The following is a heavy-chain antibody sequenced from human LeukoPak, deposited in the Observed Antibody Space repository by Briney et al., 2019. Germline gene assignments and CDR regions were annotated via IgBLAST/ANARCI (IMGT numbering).Heavy chain of an antibody. CDR1: GFTFSSYE. D-gene: IGHD6-13*01. V-gene: IGHV3-48*03. CDR2: INSGSTT. Sequence: GGSLRLSCAASGFTFSSYEMNWVRQAPGKGLEWVSYINSGSTTYHADSVKGRFTLSRDNAKNSLYLQMNSLRAEDTAVYYCARRYSSSWYSYDYWGQGTLVTVSS. CDR3: ARRYSSSWYSYDY. J-gene: IGHJ4*02.